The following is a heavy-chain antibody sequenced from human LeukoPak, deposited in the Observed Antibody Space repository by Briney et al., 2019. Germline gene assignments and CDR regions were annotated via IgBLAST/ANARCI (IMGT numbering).Heavy chain of an antibody. CDR1: GFTFSSYG. D-gene: IGHD3-22*01. CDR3: AKVPYYDSSGYYEGY. V-gene: IGHV3-30*18. CDR2: ISYDGSNK. Sequence: GGSLRLSCAASGFTFSSYGMHWVRQAPGKGLEWVAVISYDGSNKYYADSVKGRFTISRDNSKNTLYLQMNSLRAEDTAVYYCAKVPYYDSSGYYEGYWGQGTLVTVSS. J-gene: IGHJ4*02.